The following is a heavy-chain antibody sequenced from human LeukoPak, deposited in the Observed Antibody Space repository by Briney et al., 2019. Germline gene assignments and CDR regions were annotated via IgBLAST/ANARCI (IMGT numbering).Heavy chain of an antibody. CDR3: ASDSISMNAFDA. J-gene: IGHJ3*01. D-gene: IGHD3-22*01. CDR1: GGSFTTHY. Sequence: KASETLSLTCTVSGGSFTTHYWSWIRQPPGKGLEWIGYISYIGSTNYNPSLKSRVTISIDTSKNEVSLTLTSVTAADTAVYYCASDSISMNAFDAWGQGTMVTVSS. CDR2: ISYIGST. V-gene: IGHV4-59*11.